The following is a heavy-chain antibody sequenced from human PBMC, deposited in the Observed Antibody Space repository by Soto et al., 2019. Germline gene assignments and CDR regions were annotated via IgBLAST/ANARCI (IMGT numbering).Heavy chain of an antibody. J-gene: IGHJ6*02. Sequence: GVSVKVSCKASGFTFSNYGLNWVRQAPGQGLEWMGWVSANNGHTNYAQNLQGRVSMTTDTSTSTAYMELRGLTFDDTAVYYCARDIESVTAKHFFYYYAMDVWGQGTTVTVSS. D-gene: IGHD2-8*01. CDR1: GFTFSNYG. V-gene: IGHV1-18*01. CDR3: ARDIESVTAKHFFYYYAMDV. CDR2: VSANNGHT.